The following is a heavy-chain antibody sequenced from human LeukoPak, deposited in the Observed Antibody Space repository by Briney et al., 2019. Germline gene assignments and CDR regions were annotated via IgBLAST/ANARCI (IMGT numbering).Heavy chain of an antibody. V-gene: IGHV4-4*02. CDR3: ARGYAPGY. J-gene: IGHJ4*02. CDR1: GDSISITNW. Sequence: PSGTLSLTCAVSGDSISITNWWHWVRQPPGKGLEWIGEIDHRGNTNYNPSLKSRVTISVDRSKNQFSLQLTSVTAADTAVYYCARGYAPGYWGRGTLVTVS. CDR2: IDHRGNT. D-gene: IGHD5-12*01.